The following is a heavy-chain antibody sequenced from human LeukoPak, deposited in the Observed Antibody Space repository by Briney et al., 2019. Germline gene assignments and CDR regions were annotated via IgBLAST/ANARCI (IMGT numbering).Heavy chain of an antibody. V-gene: IGHV3-64*01. CDR1: GFTFSSYA. Sequence: GGSLRLSCAASGFTFSSYAMHWVRQAPGKGLEYVSAISSNGGSTYYANSVKGRFTISRDNSKNTLYLQMGSLRAEDMAVYYCARDRVAGTIYMDVWGKGTTVAVSS. CDR2: ISSNGGST. CDR3: ARDRVAGTIYMDV. J-gene: IGHJ6*03. D-gene: IGHD6-19*01.